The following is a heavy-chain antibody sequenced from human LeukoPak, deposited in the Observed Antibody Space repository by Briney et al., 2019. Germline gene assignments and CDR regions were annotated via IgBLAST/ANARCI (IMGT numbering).Heavy chain of an antibody. V-gene: IGHV3-49*03. CDR2: IKNKAYGGTT. CDR3: TRITSGVAGFDY. CDR1: GFTFGDYA. J-gene: IGHJ4*02. Sequence: GGSLRLSCTASGFTFGDYAMSWIRQAPGKGLEWVGLIKNKAYGGTTAYAASVKGRFTVPRDDSKSIAYLQMNSLKTEDTAVYYCTRITSGVAGFDYWGQGTLVAVSS. D-gene: IGHD6-19*01.